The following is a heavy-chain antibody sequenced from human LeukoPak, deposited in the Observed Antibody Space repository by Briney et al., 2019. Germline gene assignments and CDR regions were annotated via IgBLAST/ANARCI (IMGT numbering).Heavy chain of an antibody. D-gene: IGHD1-26*01. V-gene: IGHV4-39*01. J-gene: IGHJ5*02. CDR3: ARHQRLKHPQHSGSYPRFDP. Sequence: PSETLSLTCTVSGGSISSSSYYWGWLRQPPGKGLEWIGSIYYSGSTYYNPSLKSRVTISVDTSKNQFSLKLSSVTAADTAVYYCARHQRLKHPQHSGSYPRFDPWGQGTLVTVSS. CDR1: GGSISSSSYY. CDR2: IYYSGST.